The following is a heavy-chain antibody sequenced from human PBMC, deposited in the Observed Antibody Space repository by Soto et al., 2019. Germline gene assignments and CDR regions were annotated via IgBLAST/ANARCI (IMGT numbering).Heavy chain of an antibody. Sequence: GGSLRLSCAASGFTVSSNYMSWVRQAPGKGLEWVSVIYSGGSTYYADSVKGRFTISRDNSKNTLYLQMNSLRAEDTAVYYCARDGSIAARLVGMDVWGQGTTVTVS. V-gene: IGHV3-53*01. CDR3: ARDGSIAARLVGMDV. J-gene: IGHJ6*02. CDR2: IYSGGST. CDR1: GFTVSSNY. D-gene: IGHD6-6*01.